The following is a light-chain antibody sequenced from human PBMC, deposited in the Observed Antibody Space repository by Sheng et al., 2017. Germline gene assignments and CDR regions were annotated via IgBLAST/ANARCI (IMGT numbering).Light chain of an antibody. CDR1: QSISNW. J-gene: IGKJ1*01. CDR2: EAS. CDR3: QQYKNYSPWA. V-gene: IGKV1-5*03. Sequence: DILMTQSPSTLSASVGDRVTITCRASQSISNWLAWYQQKPGEAPKLLIYEASSLQSGVPSRFTGRGSGTDYTLTISGLQPDDFATYYCQQYKNYSPWAFGQGTKVEIK.